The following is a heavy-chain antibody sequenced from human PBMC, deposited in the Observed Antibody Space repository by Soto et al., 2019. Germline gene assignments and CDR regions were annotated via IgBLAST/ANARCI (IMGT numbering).Heavy chain of an antibody. Sequence: QVQLVESGGGGVQPGRSLRPSCAASGFTFSNFGMHWVRQAPGKGLEWVAVISSDGSDKYYSDSVKGRFPISRDNSKNTLFLQMNRLRVEDTAVYYCAKGSEVARQELDYWGQGTLVTVSS. D-gene: IGHD2-15*01. J-gene: IGHJ4*02. CDR3: AKGSEVARQELDY. V-gene: IGHV3-30*18. CDR1: GFTFSNFG. CDR2: ISSDGSDK.